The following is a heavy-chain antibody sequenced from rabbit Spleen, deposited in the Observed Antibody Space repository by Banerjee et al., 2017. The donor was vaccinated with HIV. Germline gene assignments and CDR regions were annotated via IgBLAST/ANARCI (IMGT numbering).Heavy chain of an antibody. Sequence: QEQLEESGGGLVKPGASLTLTCTASGVSFKFSSYMCWVRQAPGKGLEWIACIEVGSSGFSYFATWAKGRFTISETSSTTVTLQVTSLTAADTATYFCARDLAGVIGWNFNLWGPGTLVTVS. CDR1: GVSFKFSSY. V-gene: IGHV1S45*01. CDR3: ARDLAGVIGWNFNL. J-gene: IGHJ4*01. D-gene: IGHD4-1*01. CDR2: IEVGSSGFS.